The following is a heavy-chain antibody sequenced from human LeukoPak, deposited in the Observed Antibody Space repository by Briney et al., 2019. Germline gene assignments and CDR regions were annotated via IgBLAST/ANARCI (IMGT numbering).Heavy chain of an antibody. V-gene: IGHV6-1*01. CDR3: ARTIGHLDS. CDR1: GDSVSSNSTA. CDR2: TYYRSKWFS. D-gene: IGHD2-15*01. Sequence: SQTLSLTCAISGDSVSSNSTAWNWIRQSPSRGLEWLGRTYYRSKWFSDYAVSVKSRITVNPDTSKNLFSLQLNSVTPDDTAVYYCARTIGHLDSWGQGTPVTVSS. J-gene: IGHJ4*02.